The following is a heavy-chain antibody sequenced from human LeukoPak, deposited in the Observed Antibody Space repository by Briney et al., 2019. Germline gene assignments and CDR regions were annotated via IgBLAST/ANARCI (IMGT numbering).Heavy chain of an antibody. CDR3: AREWDYYDSSGPDY. J-gene: IGHJ4*02. V-gene: IGHV1-18*01. D-gene: IGHD3-22*01. CDR2: ISAYNGNT. Sequence: ASVKVSCKASGGTFSSYAISWVRQAPGQGLEWMGWISAYNGNTNYAQKLQGRVTMTTDTSTSTAYMELRSLRSDDTAVYYCAREWDYYDSSGPDYWGQGTLVTVSS. CDR1: GGTFSSYA.